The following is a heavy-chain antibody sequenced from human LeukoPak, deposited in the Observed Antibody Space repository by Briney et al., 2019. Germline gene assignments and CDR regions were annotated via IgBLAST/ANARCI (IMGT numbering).Heavy chain of an antibody. V-gene: IGHV3-11*05. CDR3: ARDFIHRSGEANY. D-gene: IGHD3-22*01. CDR1: GFTFSDYY. Sequence: KPGGSLRLSCVASGFTFSDYYMSWIRQAPGKGLEWISYIGSSSSSTNYADSVKGRFTISRDNPKNSLYLLMNSLRAEDTAMYYCARDFIHRSGEANYWGQGTLVTVSS. J-gene: IGHJ4*02. CDR2: IGSSSSST.